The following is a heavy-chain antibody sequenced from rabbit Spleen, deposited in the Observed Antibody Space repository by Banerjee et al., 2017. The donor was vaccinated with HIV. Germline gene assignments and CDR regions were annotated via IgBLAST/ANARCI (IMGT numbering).Heavy chain of an antibody. D-gene: IGHD1-1*01. CDR3: VRDTSSSFSSYGMDL. CDR2: IDPIFGRT. V-gene: IGHV1S45*01. J-gene: IGHJ6*01. CDR1: GFSFSSNYY. Sequence: QEQLEESGGDLVKPEGSLTLTCTISGFSFSSNYYMCWVRQAPGKGLEWIGYIDPIFGRTYYASWVNGRFTISSHNAQNTLYLQLNSLTAADTATYFCVRDTSSSFSSYGMDLWGPGTLVTVS.